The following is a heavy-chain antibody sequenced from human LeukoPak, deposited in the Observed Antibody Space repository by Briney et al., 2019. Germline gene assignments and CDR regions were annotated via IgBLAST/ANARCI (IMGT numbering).Heavy chain of an antibody. J-gene: IGHJ4*02. CDR2: INPNSGGT. CDR3: ARGRPSGWTHYFDS. V-gene: IGHV1-2*02. Sequence: ASVKVSCKASGYTFTGHYMHWVRQAPGQGLEWMGWINPNSGGTNYAQKFQGRVTMTRDTSISTAYMELSRLRSDDTAVYYCARGRPSGWTHYFDSWGQGTLVTVSS. D-gene: IGHD6-19*01. CDR1: GYTFTGHY.